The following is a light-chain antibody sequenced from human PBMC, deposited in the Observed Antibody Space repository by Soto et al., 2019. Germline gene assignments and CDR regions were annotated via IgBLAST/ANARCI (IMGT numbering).Light chain of an antibody. J-gene: IGLJ2*01. CDR1: SSDVGGYDY. Sequence: QSALTQPASVSGSPGQSITISCTGTSSDVGGYDYVSWYQQHPGKAPKLMIFEVSNRPSGLSNRFSGSKSVNTASLTISGLQAEDEADYYCSSYTSSSTVVFGGGTKLTVL. CDR3: SSYTSSSTVV. V-gene: IGLV2-14*01. CDR2: EVS.